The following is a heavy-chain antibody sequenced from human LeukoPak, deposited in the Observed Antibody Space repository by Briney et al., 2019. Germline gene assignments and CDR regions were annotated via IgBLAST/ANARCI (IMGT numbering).Heavy chain of an antibody. J-gene: IGHJ3*02. CDR1: GGSFSGYY. CDR2: INHSGST. CDR3: ARSGYCSGGSCYSDAFDI. D-gene: IGHD2-15*01. Sequence: SETLSLTCAVYGGSFSGYYWSWIRQPPGKGLEWIGEINHSGSTNYNPSLKSRVTISVDTSKNQFSLKLSSVTAADTAVYYCARSGYCSGGSCYSDAFDIWGQGTMVTVSS. V-gene: IGHV4-34*01.